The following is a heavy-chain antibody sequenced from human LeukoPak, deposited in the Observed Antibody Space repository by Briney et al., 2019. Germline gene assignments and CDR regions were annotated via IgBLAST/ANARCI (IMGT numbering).Heavy chain of an antibody. CDR2: ISGTDGKT. V-gene: IGHV3-23*01. D-gene: IGHD6-13*01. CDR3: AKDLRYTSSWSYFDY. CDR1: GFTFSTYA. Sequence: GGSLRLSCAASGFTFSTYAMTWVRQAPGKGLEWVSGISGTDGKTSYADSVKGRFTISRDNSKNTLYLQMNSLRAEDTAVYYCAKDLRYTSSWSYFDYWGQGTLVTVSS. J-gene: IGHJ4*02.